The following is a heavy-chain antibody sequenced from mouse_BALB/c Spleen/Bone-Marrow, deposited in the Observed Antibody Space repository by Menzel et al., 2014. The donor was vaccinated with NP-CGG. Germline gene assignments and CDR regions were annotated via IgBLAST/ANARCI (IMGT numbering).Heavy chain of an antibody. Sequence: VQVVESGAELVRPGSSVKISCKASGYAFSVYWMNWVKQRPGQGLEWIGQIYPGDGDTNYNGKFKGRATLTADKSSNTAYMQLSSLTSEDSAVDFCARGGISVDYWGQGTTLTVSS. J-gene: IGHJ2*01. V-gene: IGHV1-80*01. CDR3: ARGGISVDY. CDR2: IYPGDGDT. CDR1: GYAFSVYW.